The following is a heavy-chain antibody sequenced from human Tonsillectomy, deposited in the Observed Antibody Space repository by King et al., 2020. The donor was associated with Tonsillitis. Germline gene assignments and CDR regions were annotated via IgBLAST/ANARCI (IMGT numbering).Heavy chain of an antibody. CDR1: GVTFSRYS. Sequence: VQLVESGGGLVQPGGSLRLSCAASGVTFSRYSMNWVRQAPGKGLEWVSYISSSSSTIYYADSVKGRFTISRDYAKNSLYLQMNSLRAEDTAVYYCARVHVELSFYYYGMDVWGQGTTVTVFS. J-gene: IGHJ6*02. V-gene: IGHV3-48*04. CDR3: ARVHVELSFYYYGMDV. CDR2: ISSSSSTI. D-gene: IGHD1-7*01.